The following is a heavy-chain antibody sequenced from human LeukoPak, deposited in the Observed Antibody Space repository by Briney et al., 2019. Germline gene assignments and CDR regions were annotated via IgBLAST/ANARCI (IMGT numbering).Heavy chain of an antibody. CDR3: AIIVGAINY. D-gene: IGHD1-26*01. Sequence: SGTLSLTRAVYGGSFSGFYWGGIREPPGEGLEWIGEINHSGSTNYNPSLKSRVTISVDTSKNQFSLKLSSVTAADTAVYYCAIIVGAINYWGQGTLVTVSS. CDR1: GGSFSGFY. J-gene: IGHJ4*02. V-gene: IGHV4-34*01. CDR2: INHSGST.